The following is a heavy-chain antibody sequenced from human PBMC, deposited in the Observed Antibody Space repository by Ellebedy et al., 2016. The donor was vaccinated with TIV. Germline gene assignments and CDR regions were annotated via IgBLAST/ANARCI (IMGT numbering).Heavy chain of an antibody. D-gene: IGHD3-22*01. J-gene: IGHJ4*02. V-gene: IGHV3-23*01. Sequence: PGGSLRLSCAASGFTFSGYAMSWVRQAPGKGLEWVSTISSTGSRTYYADSVEGRFIISRDNSKKTLYLQMNSLSAEDTAVYYCAKGRGGGSDSSAPRYYFDYWGLGTLVTVSS. CDR2: ISSTGSRT. CDR1: GFTFSGYA. CDR3: AKGRGGGSDSSAPRYYFDY.